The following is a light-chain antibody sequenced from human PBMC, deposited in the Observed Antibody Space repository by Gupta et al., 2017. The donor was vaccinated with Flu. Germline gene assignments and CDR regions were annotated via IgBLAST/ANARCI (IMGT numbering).Light chain of an antibody. CDR1: ALPKEY. J-gene: IGLJ1*01. Sequence: SYELTQLAPVSVSPGQTARIHCPGDALPKEYAYWYQQKPGQAPVLVIYKDSERPSGIPERFSGSSAGTTVTLTISGVQAEDEADYYCQSADSSGTYVFGTGTKVTVL. V-gene: IGLV3-25*03. CDR2: KDS. CDR3: QSADSSGTYV.